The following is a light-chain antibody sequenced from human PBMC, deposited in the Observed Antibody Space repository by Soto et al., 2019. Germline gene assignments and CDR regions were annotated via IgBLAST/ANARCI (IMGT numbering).Light chain of an antibody. CDR3: QPYNNWPLWT. CDR2: GAS. J-gene: IGKJ1*01. V-gene: IGKV3-15*01. Sequence: EIVLPQSPATLSVSPGETATLSGRASQSVSSNLAWYQQKPGQAPRLLIYGASTRATGIPARFGGSGSGTEFTLTISSLQAEDFAVDDCQPYNNWPLWTFGHGTKVDIK. CDR1: QSVSSN.